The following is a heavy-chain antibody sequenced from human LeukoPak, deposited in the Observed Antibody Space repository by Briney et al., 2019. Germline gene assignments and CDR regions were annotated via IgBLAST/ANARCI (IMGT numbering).Heavy chain of an antibody. CDR3: ARSNSGSYYYYYGMDV. V-gene: IGHV3-30-3*01. D-gene: IGHD1-26*01. CDR2: ISYDGSNK. CDR1: GFTFSSYA. J-gene: IGHJ6*02. Sequence: GRSLRLSCAASGFTFSSYAMHWVRQAPGKGLEWVAVISYDGSNKYYADSVKGRFTISRDNSKNTLYPQMNSLRAEDTAVYYCARSNSGSYYYYYGMDVWGQGTTVTVSS.